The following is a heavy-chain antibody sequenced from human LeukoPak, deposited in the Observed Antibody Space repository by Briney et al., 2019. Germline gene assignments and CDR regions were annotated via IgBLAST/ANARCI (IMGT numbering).Heavy chain of an antibody. Sequence: GGSLRLSCAASGFTFSSYSMNWVRQAPGKGLEWVSSISSSSSYIYYADSVKGRFTISRDNAKNSLYLQMNNLRAGDTGVYYCARDSAIVVLAYMDVWGKGTTVTVSS. D-gene: IGHD2-15*01. CDR1: GFTFSSYS. CDR2: ISSSSSYI. V-gene: IGHV3-21*01. J-gene: IGHJ6*03. CDR3: ARDSAIVVLAYMDV.